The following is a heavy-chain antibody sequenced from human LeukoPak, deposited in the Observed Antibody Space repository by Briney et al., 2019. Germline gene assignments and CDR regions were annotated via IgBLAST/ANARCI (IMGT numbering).Heavy chain of an antibody. CDR1: GVSISSYH. J-gene: IGHJ4*02. CDR2: IYYSGTT. V-gene: IGHV4-59*01. Sequence: AETLSLTCTVSGVSISSYHWSWIRQPPGKGLECVGYIYYSGTTKYSPSSESRATISGDTSKNQFSLKLRSVTAADTAVYYCARVPPGYGYGYFDYWGQGILVTVSS. CDR3: ARVPPGYGYGYFDY. D-gene: IGHD5-18*01.